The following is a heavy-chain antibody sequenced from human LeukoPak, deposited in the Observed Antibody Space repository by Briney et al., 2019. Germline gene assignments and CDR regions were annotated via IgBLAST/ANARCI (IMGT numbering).Heavy chain of an antibody. CDR3: AKDTAYDYVWGSYPLDY. Sequence: GGSLRLSCAASGFTFSSYGMHWVRQAPGKGLEWVAVISYDGSNKYYADSVKGRFTISRDNSKNTLYLQMNSLRAEDTAVYYCAKDTAYDYVWGSYPLDYWGQGTLVTVSS. CDR1: GFTFSSYG. CDR2: ISYDGSNK. V-gene: IGHV3-30*18. J-gene: IGHJ4*02. D-gene: IGHD3-16*02.